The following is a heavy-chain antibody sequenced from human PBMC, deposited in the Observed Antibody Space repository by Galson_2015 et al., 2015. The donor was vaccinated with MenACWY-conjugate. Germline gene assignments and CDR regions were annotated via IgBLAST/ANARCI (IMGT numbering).Heavy chain of an antibody. CDR3: ARIPTRGSSFGYFDY. D-gene: IGHD3-10*01. Sequence: ETLSLTCTVSGGSISSHYWSWFRQPPGKGLEWIAYIRDTGGLKDNPSLKSRVTMSADKSNNQFSLRLISVTAADTAVYYCARIPTRGSSFGYFDYWGQGILVAVSS. CDR1: GGSISSHY. V-gene: IGHV4-59*08. J-gene: IGHJ4*02. CDR2: IRDTGGL.